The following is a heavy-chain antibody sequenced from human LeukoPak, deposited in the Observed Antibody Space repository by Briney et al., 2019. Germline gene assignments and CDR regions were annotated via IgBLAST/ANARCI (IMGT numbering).Heavy chain of an antibody. J-gene: IGHJ4*02. CDR1: GYTFTGYY. V-gene: IGHV1-2*02. CDR2: INPNSGGT. Sequence: SVKVTCKASGYTFTGYYMHWVRQAPAQGLEWMGCINPNSGGTNYEQKFQGGLTMTRETPISTASMVLSSLISDDTAVYYCARDRATGIAAAGDDYWGQGTLVTVSS. D-gene: IGHD6-13*01. CDR3: ARDRATGIAAAGDDY.